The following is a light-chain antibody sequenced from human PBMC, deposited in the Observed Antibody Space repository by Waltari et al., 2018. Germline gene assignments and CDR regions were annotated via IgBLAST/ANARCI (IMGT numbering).Light chain of an antibody. CDR1: SSNIGSNP. CDR2: SNN. V-gene: IGLV1-44*01. Sequence: ISCSGSSSNIGSNPVSWYQQLAGTAPKLLIYSNNQRPSGVPDRFSGSKSGTTASLAISGLQSEDEAAYYCAAWDDSLDGWVFGGGTKLTVL. CDR3: AAWDDSLDGWV. J-gene: IGLJ3*02.